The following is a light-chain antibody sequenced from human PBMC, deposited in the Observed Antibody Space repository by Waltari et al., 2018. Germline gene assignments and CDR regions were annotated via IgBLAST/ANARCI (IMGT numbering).Light chain of an antibody. J-gene: IGKJ2*01. CDR3: NKNKGNPP. CDR2: KTS. Sequence: DIQVTQSPSSLSASVGDTVNISCRASQDLDMWLAWYQQKPGKAPELLIQKTSVLASGVPPRSRGAGLGPEFLLTISYLKLNDFAPSYGNKNKGNPPFGQGPGWKS. V-gene: IGKV1-5*03. CDR1: QDLDMW.